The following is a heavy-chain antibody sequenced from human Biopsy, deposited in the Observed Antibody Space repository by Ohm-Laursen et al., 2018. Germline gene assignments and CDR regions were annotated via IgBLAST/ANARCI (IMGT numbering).Heavy chain of an antibody. CDR2: MNDDETIK. Sequence: SLRLSCSASGFIFSNYWMSWVRQAPGKGLEWVTNMNDDETIKNYVDSVKGRFTVSRDNAKNSLYLQMNSLRPEDTAVYYCAKDGRVDSSNWRRGYYFDYWGQGTLVTVSS. CDR1: GFIFSNYW. CDR3: AKDGRVDSSNWRRGYYFDY. J-gene: IGHJ4*02. D-gene: IGHD6-13*01. V-gene: IGHV3-7*03.